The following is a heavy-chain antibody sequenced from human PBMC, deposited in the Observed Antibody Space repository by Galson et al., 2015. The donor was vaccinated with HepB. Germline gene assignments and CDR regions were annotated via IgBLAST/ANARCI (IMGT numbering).Heavy chain of an antibody. D-gene: IGHD6-13*01. V-gene: IGHV1-46*01. CDR3: ARDASPISAAASGGMDV. CDR2: MNPSGGST. J-gene: IGHJ6*02. CDR1: GYTFTRHY. Sequence: SVKVSCKAFGYTFTRHYLHWVRQAPGQGLEWVGIMNPSGGSTAFAQKFQDRVTMTRDTSTSTVYMELSSLRSEDTAVYYCARDASPISAAASGGMDVWGQGTTVTVSS.